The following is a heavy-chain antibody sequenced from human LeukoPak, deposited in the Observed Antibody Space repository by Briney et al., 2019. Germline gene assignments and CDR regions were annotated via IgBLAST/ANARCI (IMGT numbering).Heavy chain of an antibody. D-gene: IGHD3-9*01. Sequence: GGSLRLSCAASGFTFSSYWMSWVRQAPGKGLEWVANIKQDGSEKYYVDSVKGRFTISRDNAKNSLYLQMNSLRAEDTAVYYCARDLRYLDWLPDALDIWGQGTMVTVSS. CDR2: IKQDGSEK. CDR1: GFTFSSYW. J-gene: IGHJ3*02. CDR3: ARDLRYLDWLPDALDI. V-gene: IGHV3-7*01.